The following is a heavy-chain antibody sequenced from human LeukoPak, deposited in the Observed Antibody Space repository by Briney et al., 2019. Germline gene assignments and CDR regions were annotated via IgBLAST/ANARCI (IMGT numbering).Heavy chain of an antibody. J-gene: IGHJ3*02. CDR3: AKFCTAWALEI. CDR1: GFTFSSHA. CDR2: ISGSGGST. Sequence: GGSLRLPCAASGFTFSSHAMSWVREAPGKGLQCVSAISGSGGSTHYADSVKGRFTISRDNSKNAVYLQMNSMRAEDTAVYYCAKFCTAWALEIWGQGTMVTVSS. V-gene: IGHV3-23*01.